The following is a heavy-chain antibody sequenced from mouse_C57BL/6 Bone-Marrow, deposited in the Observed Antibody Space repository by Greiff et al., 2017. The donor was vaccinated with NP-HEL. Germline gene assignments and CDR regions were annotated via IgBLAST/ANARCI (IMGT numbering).Heavy chain of an antibody. CDR1: GYTFTDYY. J-gene: IGHJ4*01. D-gene: IGHD1-1*02. CDR2: INPYNGGT. CDR3: ARHLWDAMDY. Sequence: EVQLQQSGPVLVKPGASVKMSCKASGYTFTDYYMNWVKQSHGKSLEWIGVINPYNGGTSYNQKFKGKATLTVDKSSSTAYMELNSLTSEDSAVYYCARHLWDAMDYWGQGTSVTVSS. V-gene: IGHV1-19*01.